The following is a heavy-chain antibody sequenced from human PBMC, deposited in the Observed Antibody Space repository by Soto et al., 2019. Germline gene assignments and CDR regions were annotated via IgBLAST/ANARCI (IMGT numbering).Heavy chain of an antibody. CDR3: ARLNYDSSGYPPDP. CDR1: GYTFTSYG. J-gene: IGHJ5*02. CDR2: ISAYNGNT. V-gene: IGHV1-18*01. D-gene: IGHD3-22*01. Sequence: KVSCKASGYTFTSYGISWVRQAPGQGLEWMGWISAYNGNTNYAQKLQGRVTMTTDTSTSTAYMELRSLRSDDTAVYYCARLNYDSSGYPPDPWGQGTLVTVSS.